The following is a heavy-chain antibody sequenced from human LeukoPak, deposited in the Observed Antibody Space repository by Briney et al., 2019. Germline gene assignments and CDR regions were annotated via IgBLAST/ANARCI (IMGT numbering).Heavy chain of an antibody. J-gene: IGHJ6*03. CDR2: IYTSGST. Sequence: SETLSLTCTVSGGSISSYYWSWIRQPAGKGLEWIGRIYTSGSTNYNPSLKSRVTMSVDTSKNQFSLKLSSVTAADTAVYYSARGGGRAVAANGTNYYYYYYMDVWGKGTTVTISS. V-gene: IGHV4-4*07. D-gene: IGHD6-19*01. CDR1: GGSISSYY. CDR3: ARGGGRAVAANGTNYYYYYYMDV.